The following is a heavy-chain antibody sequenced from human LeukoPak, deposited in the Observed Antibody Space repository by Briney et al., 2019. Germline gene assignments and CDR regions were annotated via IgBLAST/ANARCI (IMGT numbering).Heavy chain of an antibody. V-gene: IGHV1-2*02. D-gene: IGHD3-22*01. CDR1: GYTFTGQY. J-gene: IGHJ4*02. CDR3: AREGEYYYDSRAYSVFDY. Sequence: GASVKVSCEASGYTFTGQYMHWVRQAPGQGLEWMGWINPISGGTDYAQKFQGRVTMTRDTSISTAYMELSSLRSDDTAVYYCAREGEYYYDSRAYSVFDYWGQGTLVTVSS. CDR2: INPISGGT.